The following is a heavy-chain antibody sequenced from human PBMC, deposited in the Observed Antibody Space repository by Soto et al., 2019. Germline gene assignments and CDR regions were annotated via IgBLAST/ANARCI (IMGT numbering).Heavy chain of an antibody. D-gene: IGHD2-8*01. Sequence: QLQLQESGPGLVKPSETLSLTCSVSGGSISSSSYYRGWIRQPPGKGLEWIGSIYYSGSTYYNPSLKSRVTISVDTSKNQFSLKLSSVSAADTAVYYCAVNEGWFDYWGQGTLVTVSS. CDR1: GGSISSSSYY. CDR3: AVNEGWFDY. CDR2: IYYSGST. J-gene: IGHJ4*02. V-gene: IGHV4-39*01.